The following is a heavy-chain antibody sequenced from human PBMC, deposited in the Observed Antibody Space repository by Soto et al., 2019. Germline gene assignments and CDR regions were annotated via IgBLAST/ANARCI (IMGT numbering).Heavy chain of an antibody. CDR1: GFTVSRND. CDR3: ETEPGHDIGQFES. V-gene: IGHV3-53*01. J-gene: IGHJ4*02. D-gene: IGHD1-1*01. CDR2: TDSRGNT. Sequence: EVQLVESGGGLIRPGGSLRLSCAASGFTVSRNDMSWVRRPPGKGLEWVSVTDSRGNTDYADSVKGRFTISRDNSTSTRYLQMNNLRAEDTAVYYCETEPGHDIGQFESWGQGTLVTVCS.